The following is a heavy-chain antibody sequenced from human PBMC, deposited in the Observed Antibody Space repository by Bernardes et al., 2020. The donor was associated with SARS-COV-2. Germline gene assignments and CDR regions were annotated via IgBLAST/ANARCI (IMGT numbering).Heavy chain of an antibody. J-gene: IGHJ6*01. CDR2: IWYDPTNQ. CDR1: GFTFRHYG. CDR3: AKDRYKLADSNYRFGMDV. D-gene: IGHD4-4*01. V-gene: IGHV3-33*03. Sequence: GGSPRLSCAASGFTFRHYGMHWVRQAPGKGLEWVAVIWYDPTNQYDADSVKGRFIIHRANSKNMVHLQMNSLGAEDTAVYYCAKDRYKLADSNYRFGMDVWGQGTTVTVSS.